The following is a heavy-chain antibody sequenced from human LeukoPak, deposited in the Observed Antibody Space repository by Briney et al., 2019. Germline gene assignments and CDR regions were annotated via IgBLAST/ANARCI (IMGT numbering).Heavy chain of an antibody. CDR2: IIPVFGTA. V-gene: IGHV1-69*13. D-gene: IGHD6-13*01. CDR1: GGIFSTYV. CDR3: ARAQSSRWPPAPIDY. Sequence: ASVKVPCKASGGIFSTYVISWVRQAPGQGLEWMGGIIPVFGTANYAEKFQGRVTITADESTSTAYMELRSLISDDTAVYYCARAQSSRWPPAPIDYWGQGTLVTVSS. J-gene: IGHJ4*02.